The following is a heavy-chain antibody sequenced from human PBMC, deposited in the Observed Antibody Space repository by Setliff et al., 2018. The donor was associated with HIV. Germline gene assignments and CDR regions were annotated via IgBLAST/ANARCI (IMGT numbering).Heavy chain of an antibody. Sequence: PSETLSLTCTVSGGSISSGGYYWSWIRQHPGKGLEWIGYIYYSGSTYYNPSLKSLVTISVDNAENSLYLQMNSLTAEDTAVYYCARKAGTTLHYHYYYMDVWGKGTTVTVSS. CDR3: ARKAGTTLHYHYYYMDV. J-gene: IGHJ6*03. D-gene: IGHD1-7*01. V-gene: IGHV4-31*01. CDR1: GGSISSGGYY. CDR2: IYYSGST.